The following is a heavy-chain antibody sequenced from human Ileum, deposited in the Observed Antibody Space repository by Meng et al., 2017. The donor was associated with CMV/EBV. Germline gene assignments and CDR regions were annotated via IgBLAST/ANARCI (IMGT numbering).Heavy chain of an antibody. J-gene: IGHJ4*02. CDR3: ASGSPQLGYV. V-gene: IGHV4-30-4*01. CDR1: GGSISSGDYY. CDR2: IYYSGST. Sequence: VQLPETGPGLVNPSQTLALTCTVSGGSISSGDYYWSWIRQPPGKGLEWIGYIYYSGSTYYNPSLKSRVTISADTSKNQFSLKLNSVTAADTAVYYCASGSPQLGYVWGQGTLVTVSS. D-gene: IGHD1-1*01.